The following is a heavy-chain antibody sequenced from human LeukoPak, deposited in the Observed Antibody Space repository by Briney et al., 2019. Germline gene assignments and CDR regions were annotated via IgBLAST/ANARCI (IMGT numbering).Heavy chain of an antibody. D-gene: IGHD1-26*01. J-gene: IGHJ4*02. Sequence: SETLSLTCAVYGGSFSGYYWSWIRQPPGKGLEWIGEINHSGSTNYNPSLKSRVTISVDTSKNQFSLKLSSVTAADTAVYYCARDQRGATTHWGQGTLVTVSS. CDR2: INHSGST. V-gene: IGHV4-34*01. CDR1: GGSFSGYY. CDR3: ARDQRGATTH.